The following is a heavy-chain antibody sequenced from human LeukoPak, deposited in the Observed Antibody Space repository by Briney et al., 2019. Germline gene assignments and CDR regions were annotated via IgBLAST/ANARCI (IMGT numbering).Heavy chain of an antibody. D-gene: IGHD6-19*01. CDR2: IYTSGST. Sequence: SETLSLTCTVAGGSISSYYWSWVRQPAGKGLEWIGRIYTSGSTNYNPSLKSRVTISVDTSKTQFSLKLSSVTAADTAVYYCARWEAVAGMIDYWGQGTLVTVSS. V-gene: IGHV4-4*07. CDR3: ARWEAVAGMIDY. J-gene: IGHJ4*02. CDR1: GGSISSYY.